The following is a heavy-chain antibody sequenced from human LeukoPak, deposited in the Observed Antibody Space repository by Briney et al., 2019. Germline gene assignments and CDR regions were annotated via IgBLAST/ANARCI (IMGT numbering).Heavy chain of an antibody. CDR2: IYYSGRT. Sequence: PSQTLSPTCTVSAGSISSYYWGWIRQPPAKGLEWVGYIYYSGRTNYNPSLKSRVTISVDTSKNQFSLKLSSVTAADTAVYYCAREIRLDYYDSSGYYYRDAFDIWGQGTMVTVSS. J-gene: IGHJ3*02. D-gene: IGHD3-22*01. CDR3: AREIRLDYYDSSGYYYRDAFDI. V-gene: IGHV4-59*01. CDR1: AGSISSYY.